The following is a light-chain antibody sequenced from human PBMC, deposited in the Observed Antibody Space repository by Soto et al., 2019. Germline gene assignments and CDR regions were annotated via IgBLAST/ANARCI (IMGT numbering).Light chain of an antibody. CDR2: GNN. Sequence: QSVLTQPPSASGTPGQRVTMSCSGTSSNIGSNTVNWYQQLPGTAPRLLIYGNNQRPSGVPDRFSGSKSGTSASLAISGLQSEGEADYYCAAWDDSLNGHVVFGGGTKLTVL. V-gene: IGLV1-44*01. J-gene: IGLJ2*01. CDR3: AAWDDSLNGHVV. CDR1: SSNIGSNT.